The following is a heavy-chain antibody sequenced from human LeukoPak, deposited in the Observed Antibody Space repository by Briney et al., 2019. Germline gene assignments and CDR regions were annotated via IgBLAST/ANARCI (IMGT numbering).Heavy chain of an antibody. D-gene: IGHD2-2*01. J-gene: IGHJ4*02. CDR1: GFTFSIYG. V-gene: IGHV3-30*18. CDR2: ISYDGSNK. Sequence: GGSLILSCAASGFTFSIYGMHGVRQAPGKGLEWVGVISYDGSNKYYADSVKGRFTISRDNSKSTLYLQMNSLRAEDTAVYYCAKGSIRRYQPLPSGVEYWGQGTLVTVSS. CDR3: AKGSIRRYQPLPSGVEY.